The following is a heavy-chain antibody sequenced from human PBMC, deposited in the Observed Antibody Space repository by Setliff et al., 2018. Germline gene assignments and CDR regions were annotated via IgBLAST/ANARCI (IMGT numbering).Heavy chain of an antibody. D-gene: IGHD3-3*01. V-gene: IGHV1-8*03. CDR2: MNPNSGNT. CDR3: ARFYQGVDDFWSGYFQTDYYYDMDV. CDR1: EYTFTSYD. J-gene: IGHJ6*03. Sequence: ASVKVSCKASEYTFTSYDNNGVRQATGQGLEWMGWMNPNSGNTGYAQKFQGRVTITRKTSISTAYMELSSLRSEDTAVYYCARFYQGVDDFWSGYFQTDYYYDMDVWGKGTTVTVSS.